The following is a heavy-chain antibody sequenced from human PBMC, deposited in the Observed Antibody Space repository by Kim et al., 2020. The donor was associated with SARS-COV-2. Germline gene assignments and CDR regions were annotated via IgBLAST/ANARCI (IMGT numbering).Heavy chain of an antibody. D-gene: IGHD6-13*01. J-gene: IGHJ3*02. V-gene: IGHV3-23*01. CDR3: AKDRQLVLGLGAFDI. Sequence: DSVKGRFTISRDNSENTLYLQMNSLRAEDTAVYYCAKDRQLVLGLGAFDIWGQGTMVTVSS.